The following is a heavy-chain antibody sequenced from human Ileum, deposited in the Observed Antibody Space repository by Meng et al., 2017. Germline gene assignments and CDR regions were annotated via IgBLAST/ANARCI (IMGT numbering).Heavy chain of an antibody. CDR3: ARRVGATPYAYNWLDP. Sequence: QEQLAQGGAGLLKPSETLSLTCGVYGGSFSGYYWSWIRQPPGKGLEWIGEIDHSGGTNYNPSLKNRVTISVDTSNNRFSLKLSSVKAADTALYFCARRVGATPYAYNWLDPWGQGTLVTVSS. CDR1: GGSFSGYY. CDR2: IDHSGGT. D-gene: IGHD1-26*01. V-gene: IGHV4-34*01. J-gene: IGHJ5*02.